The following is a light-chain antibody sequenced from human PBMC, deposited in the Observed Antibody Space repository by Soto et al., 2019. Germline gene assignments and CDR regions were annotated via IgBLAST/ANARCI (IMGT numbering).Light chain of an antibody. CDR3: QKYNCAPHT. V-gene: IGKV1-27*01. J-gene: IGKJ4*01. CDR1: QDISNY. Sequence: DIQMTQSPSSLSASVGDRVTITCRTSQDISNYLAWYQQKPGKVPKLLIYAASTLQSGVPSRFSGGGSGTDFALAISILQPEDVATYYCQKYNCAPHTFGGGTKVEIQ. CDR2: AAS.